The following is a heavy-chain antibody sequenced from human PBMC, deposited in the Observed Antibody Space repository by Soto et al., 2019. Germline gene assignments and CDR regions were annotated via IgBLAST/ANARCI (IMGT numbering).Heavy chain of an antibody. CDR2: ISTYNGNT. Sequence: ASVKVSCKAPCYTFTDSDISWVRPAPGQGLEWMGRISTYNGNTNYPQSLQGRLTMTTDTSTTTAYMELRSLRSDDTAVYYCARDPYHVLMGNAPNLDGMDVWGQGTTVTVSS. D-gene: IGHD2-8*01. CDR1: CYTFTDSD. CDR3: ARDPYHVLMGNAPNLDGMDV. V-gene: IGHV1-18*01. J-gene: IGHJ6*02.